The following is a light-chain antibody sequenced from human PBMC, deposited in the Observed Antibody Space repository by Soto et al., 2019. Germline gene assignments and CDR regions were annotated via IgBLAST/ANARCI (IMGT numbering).Light chain of an antibody. CDR2: DVS. CDR1: SSDVGGYIY. Sequence: QSALTQPASVSGSPGQSIIISCTGTSSDVGGYIYVSWYQQHPGKAPKLMIYDVSNRPSGVSNRFSGSKSGNTASLTISGLQAEDEADYYCNSYTNCSAVVFGGGTQLTVL. J-gene: IGLJ2*01. V-gene: IGLV2-14*03. CDR3: NSYTNCSAVV.